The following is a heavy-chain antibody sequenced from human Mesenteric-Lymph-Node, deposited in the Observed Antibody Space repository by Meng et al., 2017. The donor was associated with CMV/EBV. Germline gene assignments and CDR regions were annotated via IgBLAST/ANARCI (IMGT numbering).Heavy chain of an antibody. D-gene: IGHD3-3*01. CDR2: MNQDGRNK. Sequence: GESLKISCAASGFTFSSYWMSWLRQAPGKGLEWVAHMNQDGRNKYYVDSVKGRFTISRDNAKNSLYLQMDSLRAEDTAVYYCARDKIFGDYGMDVWGQGTTVTVSS. V-gene: IGHV3-7*01. CDR1: GFTFSSYW. CDR3: ARDKIFGDYGMDV. J-gene: IGHJ6*02.